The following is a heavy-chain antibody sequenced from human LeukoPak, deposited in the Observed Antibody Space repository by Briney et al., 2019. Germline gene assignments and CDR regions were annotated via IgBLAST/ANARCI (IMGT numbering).Heavy chain of an antibody. CDR3: ARDGLRFLYGMDV. CDR1: GGTFSSYA. Sequence: SVKVSCKASGGTFSSYAISWVRQAPGQGLEWMGGIIPIFGTANYAQKFQGRVTITADESTSTAYMELSSLRSEDTAVYYCARDGLRFLYGMDVWGQGTTVTVSS. V-gene: IGHV1-69*13. CDR2: IIPIFGTA. D-gene: IGHD3-3*01. J-gene: IGHJ6*02.